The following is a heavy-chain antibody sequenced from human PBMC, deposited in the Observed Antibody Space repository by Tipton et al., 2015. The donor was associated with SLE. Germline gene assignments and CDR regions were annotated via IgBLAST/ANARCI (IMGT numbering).Heavy chain of an antibody. V-gene: IGHV4-31*03. J-gene: IGHJ4*02. Sequence: TLSLTCTVSGGSISSGGYYWSWIRQHPGKGLEWIGYIYYSGSTYYNPSLKSRVTISVDKSKNQFSLKLSSVTAADTAVYYCARDHPIMTTVTSWGQGTLVTVSS. D-gene: IGHD4-17*01. CDR3: ARDHPIMTTVTS. CDR1: GGSISSGGYY. CDR2: IYYSGST.